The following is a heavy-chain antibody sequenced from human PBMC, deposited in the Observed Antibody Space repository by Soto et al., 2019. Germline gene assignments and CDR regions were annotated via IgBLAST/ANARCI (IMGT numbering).Heavy chain of an antibody. V-gene: IGHV1-3*01. CDR2: INAGNGNT. J-gene: IGHJ4*02. D-gene: IGHD3-9*01. CDR1: GYTFASYA. Sequence: ASVKVSCKASGYTFASYARHWVRQAPGQRLEWMGWINAGNGNTKYSQKFQGRVTITRDTSASTAYMELSSLRSEDTAVYYCARLRYFDWLLPAIYDYWGQGTLVTVSS. CDR3: ARLRYFDWLLPAIYDY.